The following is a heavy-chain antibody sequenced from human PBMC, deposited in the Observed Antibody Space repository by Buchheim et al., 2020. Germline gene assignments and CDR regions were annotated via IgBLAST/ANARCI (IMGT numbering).Heavy chain of an antibody. CDR3: TRVERATVTFDY. Sequence: QVQLQESGPGLVKPSQTLSLTCTVSGGSISSGGYYWSWIRQHPGKGLEWIGYFYYSGSTYYNPSLKSRVPITVDKSKKQFSLKLSSVTAADTAVYYCTRVERATVTFDYGGQGTL. CDR2: FYYSGST. D-gene: IGHD4-17*01. V-gene: IGHV4-31*03. CDR1: GGSISSGGYY. J-gene: IGHJ4*02.